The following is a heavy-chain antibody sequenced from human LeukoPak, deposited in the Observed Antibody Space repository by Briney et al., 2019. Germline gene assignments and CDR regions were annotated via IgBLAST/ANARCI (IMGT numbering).Heavy chain of an antibody. J-gene: IGHJ4*02. CDR3: AGGLVLCDY. CDR2: IKQDGGEK. D-gene: IGHD2/OR15-2a*01. V-gene: IGHV3-7*05. Sequence: GGSLRLSCAASGFTFNTYWMSWVRQAPGKGLEWVANIKQDGGEKYYVDSVRGRFTISRDNAKNSLFLQMNSLRAEDTAVYYCAGGLVLCDYWGQGTLVTVSS. CDR1: GFTFNTYW.